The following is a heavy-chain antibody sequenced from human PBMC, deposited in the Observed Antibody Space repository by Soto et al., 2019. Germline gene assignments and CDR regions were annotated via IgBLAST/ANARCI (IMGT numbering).Heavy chain of an antibody. CDR2: ISYDGRNK. Sequence: GVSLRLSCSASGFTFSSYGMHWVRQAPGKGLEWVAVISYDGRNKYYADAVKGRFTISRDNSKNTLYLQMSSLRAEATAVYYCVKDGSSGWPYFYDMDVWGQGT. D-gene: IGHD6-19*01. J-gene: IGHJ6*02. CDR1: GFTFSSYG. CDR3: VKDGSSGWPYFYDMDV. V-gene: IGHV3-30*18.